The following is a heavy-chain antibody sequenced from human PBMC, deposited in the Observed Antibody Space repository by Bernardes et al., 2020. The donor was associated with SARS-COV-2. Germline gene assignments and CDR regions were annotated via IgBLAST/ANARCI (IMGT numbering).Heavy chain of an antibody. J-gene: IGHJ4*02. CDR3: AKDPHSGYDFRPLGSRFDY. V-gene: IGHV3-30*18. Sequence: GGSLRLSCAASGFTFSSYGMHWVRQAPGKGLEWVAVISYDGSNKYYADSVKGRFTISRDNSKNTLYLQMNSLRAEDTAVYYCAKDPHSGYDFRPLGSRFDYWGQGTLVTVSS. CDR1: GFTFSSYG. D-gene: IGHD5-12*01. CDR2: ISYDGSNK.